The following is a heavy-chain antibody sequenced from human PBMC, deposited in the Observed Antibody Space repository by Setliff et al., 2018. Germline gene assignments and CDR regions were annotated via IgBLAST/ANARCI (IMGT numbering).Heavy chain of an antibody. Sequence: GASLKISCAASEFTFSNYWMSWVRQAPGKGLEWVANINQDGSEKYYVDSVKGRFTISRDNARNSLYLQMNSLRAEDTAVYYCARVWFGNMDVWGKGTTVTVSS. V-gene: IGHV3-7*03. J-gene: IGHJ6*03. CDR2: INQDGSEK. CDR3: ARVWFGNMDV. D-gene: IGHD3-10*01. CDR1: EFTFSNYW.